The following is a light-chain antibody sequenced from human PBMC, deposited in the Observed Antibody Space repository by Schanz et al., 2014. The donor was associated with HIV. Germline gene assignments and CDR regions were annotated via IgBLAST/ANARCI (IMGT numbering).Light chain of an antibody. Sequence: EIVLTQSPGTLSLSPGERATLSCRASQSVSSNFLAWYQQKPNQAPRLLMYGASNRATGIPDRFSGSESGTDFTLTISRVEPEDYAVYYCQQYGSLPWTFAQGTKVEVK. CDR3: QQYGSLPWT. V-gene: IGKV3-20*01. CDR1: QSVSSNF. J-gene: IGKJ1*01. CDR2: GAS.